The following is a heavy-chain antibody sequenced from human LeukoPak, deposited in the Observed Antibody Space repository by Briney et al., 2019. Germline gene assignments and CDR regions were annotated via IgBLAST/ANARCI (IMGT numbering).Heavy chain of an antibody. V-gene: IGHV3-48*03. J-gene: IGHJ1*01. D-gene: IGHD3-16*01. CDR2: ISASGTTI. CDR1: GFSFSSYE. Sequence: GGSLRLSCAASGFSFSSYEMNWVRQAPGKGLVWVSYISASGTTIYYADSVKGRFTISRDNAEKSLYLQMNSLRAEDTAVYYCERDPGGVILYSWGKGALVTASS. CDR3: ERDPGGVILYS.